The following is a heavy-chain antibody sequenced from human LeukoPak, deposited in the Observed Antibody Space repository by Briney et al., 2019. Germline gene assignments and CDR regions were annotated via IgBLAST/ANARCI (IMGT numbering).Heavy chain of an antibody. J-gene: IGHJ4*02. D-gene: IGHD3-10*01. V-gene: IGHV4-59*01. CDR3: ARTTMVRGVPDY. Sequence: SETLSLTCTVSGGSISSYYWSWIRQPPGKGLDWIGYIYYSGSTNYDPSLKSRVTISLDTSKNQFSLKLSSVTAADTAVYYCARTTMVRGVPDYWGQGTLVTVSS. CDR2: IYYSGST. CDR1: GGSISSYY.